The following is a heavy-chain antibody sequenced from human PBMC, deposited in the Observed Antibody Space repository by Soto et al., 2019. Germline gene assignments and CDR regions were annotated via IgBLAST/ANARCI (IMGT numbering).Heavy chain of an antibody. D-gene: IGHD5-12*01. Sequence: GGSLRLSCAASGFTFSSYGMHWVRQAPGKGLEWVAVIWYDGSNKYYADYVKGRFTISRDNSKNTLYLQMNSLRAEDTAVYYCARDQDGYNYDDKDTFDYWGQGTLVTVSS. CDR2: IWYDGSNK. CDR3: ARDQDGYNYDDKDTFDY. J-gene: IGHJ4*02. CDR1: GFTFSSYG. V-gene: IGHV3-33*01.